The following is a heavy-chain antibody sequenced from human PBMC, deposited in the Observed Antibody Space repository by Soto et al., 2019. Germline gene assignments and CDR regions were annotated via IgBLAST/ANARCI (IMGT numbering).Heavy chain of an antibody. J-gene: IGHJ6*02. CDR3: ARTGLQIVQATTYYYGLDV. V-gene: IGHV3-33*01. Sequence: PGGSVRLSCEASGFTFNSFGMHWVRQGPGKGLEWVAVIWHDGTNKYYVDSVKDRFTISRDNSKDTLYLQMNNLRAEDTAVYYCARTGLQIVQATTYYYGLDVWGQGTTVTVSS. CDR1: GFTFNSFG. D-gene: IGHD2-8*01. CDR2: IWHDGTNK.